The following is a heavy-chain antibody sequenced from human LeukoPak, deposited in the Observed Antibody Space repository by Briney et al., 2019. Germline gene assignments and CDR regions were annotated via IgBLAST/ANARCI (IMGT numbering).Heavy chain of an antibody. V-gene: IGHV3-15*01. D-gene: IGHD2-15*01. Sequence: GGSLRLSCAASGFTFSNAWMSWVRQAPGKGLEWVGRIKSKTDGGTTDYAAPVKGRFTISRDDSKNTLYLQMNSLKTEDTAVYYCTTDVGVVVVAYYYYYMDVWGKGTTVTVSS. CDR2: IKSKTDGGTT. CDR1: GFTFSNAW. CDR3: TTDVGVVVVAYYYYYMDV. J-gene: IGHJ6*03.